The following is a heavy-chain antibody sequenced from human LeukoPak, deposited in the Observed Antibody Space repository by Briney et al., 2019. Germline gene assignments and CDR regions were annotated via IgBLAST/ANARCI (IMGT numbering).Heavy chain of an antibody. CDR2: INHSGST. Sequence: PSETLSLTCAVYGGSFSGYYWSWLRQPPGKGLEWIGEINHSGSTNYNPSLKSRVTISVDTSKNQFSLKLSSVTAADTAVYYCARGSMVRGVIYSRGGAFDIWGQGTMVTVSS. CDR3: ARGSMVRGVIYSRGGAFDI. V-gene: IGHV4-34*01. CDR1: GGSFSGYY. J-gene: IGHJ3*02. D-gene: IGHD3-10*01.